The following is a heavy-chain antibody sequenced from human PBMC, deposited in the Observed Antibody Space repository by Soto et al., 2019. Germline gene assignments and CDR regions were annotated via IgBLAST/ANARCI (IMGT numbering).Heavy chain of an antibody. CDR3: ARDCGGDCYSAAIDY. Sequence: ASVKVSCKASGYTFTSYGISWVRQAPGQGLEWMGWISAYNGNTNYAQKLQGRVTMTTDTSTSTAYMELRSLRSDDTAVYYCARDCGGDCYSAAIDYWGQGTLVTAPQ. J-gene: IGHJ4*02. D-gene: IGHD2-21*02. CDR1: GYTFTSYG. CDR2: ISAYNGNT. V-gene: IGHV1-18*04.